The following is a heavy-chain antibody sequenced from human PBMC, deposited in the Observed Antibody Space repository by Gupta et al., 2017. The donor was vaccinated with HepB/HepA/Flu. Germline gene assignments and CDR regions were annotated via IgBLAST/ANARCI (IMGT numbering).Heavy chain of an antibody. CDR3: ASIIMVYAIDY. J-gene: IGHJ4*02. CDR2: ISSSSSYI. V-gene: IGHV3-21*01. CDR1: VFTARSYS. D-gene: IGHD2-8*01. Sequence: GGGQVKPGGSLRLSGEASVFTARSYSMNWVRQAPGKGLECASSISSSSSYIDYADSVKGRFTISRDNAKNSLYLQMNSLRAEDTAVYYCASIIMVYAIDYWGQGTLVTVSS.